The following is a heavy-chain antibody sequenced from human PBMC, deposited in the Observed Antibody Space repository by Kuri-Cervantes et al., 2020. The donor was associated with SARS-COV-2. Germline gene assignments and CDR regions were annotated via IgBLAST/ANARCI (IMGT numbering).Heavy chain of an antibody. V-gene: IGHV3-21*01. J-gene: IGHJ4*02. CDR2: ISSSSGSI. D-gene: IGHD4-17*01. CDR1: GFSFRNYN. CDR3: VXADYGDVD. Sequence: GGSLRLSCAASGFSFRNYNMNWVRQAPGRGLEWVSFISSSSGSISYADSVRGRFTISRDNAKNSLYLQMNNLRAEDTAMYYCVXADYGDVDWGQGTLVTVSS.